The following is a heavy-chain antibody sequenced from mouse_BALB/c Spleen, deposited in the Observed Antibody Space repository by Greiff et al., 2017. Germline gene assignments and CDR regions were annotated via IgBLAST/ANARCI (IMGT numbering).Heavy chain of an antibody. Sequence: QVQLQQSGAELAKPGASVKMSCKASGYTFTSYWMHWVQQRPGQGLEWIGYINPSTGYTEYNQKFKDKATLTADKSSSTAYMQLSSLRSEDSAVYNGERVHYYGPEYYAMDYGGQGTSVTVS. J-gene: IGHJ4*01. CDR1: GYTFTSYW. CDR3: ERVHYYGPEYYAMDY. D-gene: IGHD1-2*01. V-gene: IGHV1-7*01. CDR2: INPSTGYT.